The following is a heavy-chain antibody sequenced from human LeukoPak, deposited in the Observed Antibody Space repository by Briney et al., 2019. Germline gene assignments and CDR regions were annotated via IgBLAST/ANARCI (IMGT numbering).Heavy chain of an antibody. D-gene: IGHD4-17*01. J-gene: IGHJ4*02. CDR1: GFTFSSYW. CDR3: ARRSPTGYFDY. Sequence: GGSLRLSCAASGFTFSSYWMHWVRQAPGKGLVWVSRINSDGSSTSYADSVKGRFTISRDNAKNTLYLHMNSLRAEDTAVYYCARRSPTGYFDYWGQGTLVTVSS. V-gene: IGHV3-74*01. CDR2: INSDGSST.